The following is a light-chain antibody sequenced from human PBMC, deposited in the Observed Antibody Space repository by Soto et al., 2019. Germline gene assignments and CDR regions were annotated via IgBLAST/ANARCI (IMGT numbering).Light chain of an antibody. V-gene: IGKV1-5*01. J-gene: IGKJ1*01. CDR3: QQYETFSGT. Sequence: DIQMTQSPSTLSASVGYRVTITCRASQSISSWLAWYQQKPGKAPKLLIYDASSLESGVPSRFSGSGSGTKFTLTIASLQPDDFATYYCQQYETFSGTFGPGTKVDIK. CDR1: QSISSW. CDR2: DAS.